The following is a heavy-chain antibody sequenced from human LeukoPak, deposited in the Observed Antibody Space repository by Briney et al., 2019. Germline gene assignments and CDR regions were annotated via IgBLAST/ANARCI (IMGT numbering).Heavy chain of an antibody. J-gene: IGHJ2*01. CDR2: IYSGGST. D-gene: IGHD5-18*01. CDR3: ASQYSYGYWYFDL. Sequence: PGGSLRLSCAASGFTVSSNYMSWVRQAPGKGLEWVSVIYSGGSTYYADSVKGRFTISRDNSKNTLYLQMNSLRAEDTAVYYCASQYSYGYWYFDLWGRGTLVTVSS. CDR1: GFTVSSNY. V-gene: IGHV3-53*01.